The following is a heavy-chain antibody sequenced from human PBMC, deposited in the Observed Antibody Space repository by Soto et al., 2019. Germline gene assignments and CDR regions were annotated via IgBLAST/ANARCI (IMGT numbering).Heavy chain of an antibody. V-gene: IGHV4-4*02. Sequence: QVQLQESGPGLVKPSGTLSLTCAVSGGSISSSNWWSWVRQPPGKGLEWIGEIYHSGSTNYNPSLKSRVTISVDKSKNQFSLKLSSVTAADTAVYYCARVGPLWFGEFYYYGMDVWGQGTTVTVSS. CDR1: GGSISSSNW. CDR3: ARVGPLWFGEFYYYGMDV. J-gene: IGHJ6*02. CDR2: IYHSGST. D-gene: IGHD3-10*01.